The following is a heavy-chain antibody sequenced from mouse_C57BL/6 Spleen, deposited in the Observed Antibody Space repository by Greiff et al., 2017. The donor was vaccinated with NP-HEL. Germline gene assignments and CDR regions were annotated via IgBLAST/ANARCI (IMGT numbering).Heavy chain of an antibody. V-gene: IGHV1-69*01. Sequence: QVQLQQPGAELVMPGASVKLSCKASGYTFTSYWMHWVKQRPGQGLEWIGEIDPSDSYTNYNQKFKGKSTLTVAKSSSTAYMQLSSLTSEDSAVYYCARSHYGSKDFDYWGQGTTLTVSS. CDR1: GYTFTSYW. D-gene: IGHD1-1*01. J-gene: IGHJ2*01. CDR2: IDPSDSYT. CDR3: ARSHYGSKDFDY.